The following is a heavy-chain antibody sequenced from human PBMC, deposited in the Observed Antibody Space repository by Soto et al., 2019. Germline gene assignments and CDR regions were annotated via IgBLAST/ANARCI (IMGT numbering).Heavy chain of an antibody. V-gene: IGHV3-49*04. CDR3: TRASSLDFDF. CDR2: IRRNAYGGTT. D-gene: IGHD3-16*01. J-gene: IGHJ4*02. Sequence: GGSLRLSCTTSGFTFGDYALIWVRLAPGKGLEWVGFIRRNAYGGTTDYAASVKGRFTISRDDSKSIAYLQMNSLRTEDTALYYCTRASSLDFDFWGQGTLVTVSS. CDR1: GFTFGDYA.